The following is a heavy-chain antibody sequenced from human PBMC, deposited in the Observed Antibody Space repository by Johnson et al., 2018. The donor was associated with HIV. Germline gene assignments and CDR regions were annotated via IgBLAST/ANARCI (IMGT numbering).Heavy chain of an antibody. Sequence: QVQLVEFGGGVVQPGGSLRLSCAASGFTFSSYGMHWVRQAPGKGLEWVAFIRYDGSNKYYADSVKGRFTISRDNSKNTLYLQMNSLRAEDTAVYYCAKGMGQWLARGAFDIWGQGTMVTVSS. J-gene: IGHJ3*02. CDR3: AKGMGQWLARGAFDI. CDR1: GFTFSSYG. V-gene: IGHV3-30*02. D-gene: IGHD6-19*01. CDR2: IRYDGSNK.